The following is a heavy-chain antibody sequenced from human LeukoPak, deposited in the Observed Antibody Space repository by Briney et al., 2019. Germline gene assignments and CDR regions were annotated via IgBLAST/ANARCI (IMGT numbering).Heavy chain of an antibody. CDR2: ISSSSSTI. V-gene: IGHV3-48*01. J-gene: IGHJ6*03. CDR3: ARDIEGIAAAGTGYYYYYMDV. Sequence: GGSLRLSCAASGFTFSSYSMNWVRQAPGKGLEWVSYISSSSSTIYYADSVKGRFTISRDNAKNSLYLQMNSLRAEDTAVYYCARDIEGIAAAGTGYYYYYMDVWGKGTTVTVSS. D-gene: IGHD6-13*01. CDR1: GFTFSSYS.